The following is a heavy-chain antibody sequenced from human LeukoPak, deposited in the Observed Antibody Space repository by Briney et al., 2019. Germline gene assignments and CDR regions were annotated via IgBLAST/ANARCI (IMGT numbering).Heavy chain of an antibody. V-gene: IGHV3-48*04. Sequence: GSLRLSCAASGFTFSNAWMSWVRQLPGKGLEWISHISTGGGSIHYADSVEGRFTISRDNAKNSVYLQMDSLRAEDTAVYFCARDATTAVGVVYMDVWGRGTTVTISS. J-gene: IGHJ6*03. D-gene: IGHD6-13*01. CDR1: GFTFSNAW. CDR2: ISTGGGSI. CDR3: ARDATTAVGVVYMDV.